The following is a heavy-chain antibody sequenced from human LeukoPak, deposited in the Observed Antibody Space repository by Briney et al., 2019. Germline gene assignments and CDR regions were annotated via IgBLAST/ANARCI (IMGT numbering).Heavy chain of an antibody. Sequence: ASVKVSCKASGYTFTSYGISWVRQAPGQGLEWMGRISAYNGNTNYAQKLQGRVTMTTGTSTSTAYMELRSLRSDDTAVYYCARSGGGSSSWYVDYWGQGTLVTVSS. J-gene: IGHJ4*02. D-gene: IGHD6-13*01. CDR2: ISAYNGNT. CDR1: GYTFTSYG. V-gene: IGHV1-18*01. CDR3: ARSGGGSSSWYVDY.